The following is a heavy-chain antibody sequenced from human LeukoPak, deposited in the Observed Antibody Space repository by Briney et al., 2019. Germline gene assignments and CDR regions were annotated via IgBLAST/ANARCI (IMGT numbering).Heavy chain of an antibody. V-gene: IGHV4-31*03. CDR3: ARETPPVYYDGSAYFDY. Sequence: SETLSLTCTVSGGSISSGDYYWRWIRQHPGRGLEWIGYIFYSGSTHYNPSLKSRVTISVDTSKNQFSLKLSSVTAADTAVYYCARETPPVYYDGSAYFDYWGQGTLVTVSS. D-gene: IGHD3-22*01. J-gene: IGHJ4*02. CDR1: GGSISSGDYY. CDR2: IFYSGST.